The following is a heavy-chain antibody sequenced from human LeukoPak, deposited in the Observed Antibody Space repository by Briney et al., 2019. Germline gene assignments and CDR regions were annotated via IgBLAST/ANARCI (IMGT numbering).Heavy chain of an antibody. CDR3: ARFSKYYDSSGYYLDY. CDR1: GGSFSGYY. Sequence: PSETLSLTCAVYGGSFSGYYWSWIRQPPGKGLEWIGEINHSGSTNYNPSLKSRVTISVDTSKNQFSLNLRSVTAADTAVYYCARFSKYYDSSGYYLDYWGQGTLVTVSS. CDR2: INHSGST. J-gene: IGHJ4*02. V-gene: IGHV4-34*01. D-gene: IGHD3-22*01.